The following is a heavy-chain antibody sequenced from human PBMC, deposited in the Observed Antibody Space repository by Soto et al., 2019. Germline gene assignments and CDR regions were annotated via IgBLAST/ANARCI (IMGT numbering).Heavy chain of an antibody. J-gene: IGHJ6*02. CDR3: ARHGLDSNYVGGVDV. CDR1: GYIFTSHW. D-gene: IGHD4-4*01. CDR2: IDPSDSYT. V-gene: IGHV5-10-1*04. Sequence: LGESLKISCKGSGYIFTSHWIGWVRQMPGKGLECMGSIDPSDSYTDYGPSFQGQVTMSADRSISTAYLEWSSLKASDTAMYYCARHGLDSNYVGGVDVWGQGTTVTVS.